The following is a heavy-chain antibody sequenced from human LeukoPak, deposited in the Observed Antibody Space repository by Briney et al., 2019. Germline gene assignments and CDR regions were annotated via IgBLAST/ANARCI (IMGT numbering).Heavy chain of an antibody. CDR3: ARGSYFRVLYYYYMDV. J-gene: IGHJ6*03. Sequence: GGSLRLSCAASRFTFSDYYMSWIRQAPGKGLEWVSYISSSGSTIYYADSVKGRFTISRDNAKNSLYLQMNSLRAEDTAVYYCARGSYFRVLYYYYMDVWGKGTTVTVSS. D-gene: IGHD2/OR15-2a*01. CDR1: RFTFSDYY. V-gene: IGHV3-11*01. CDR2: ISSSGSTI.